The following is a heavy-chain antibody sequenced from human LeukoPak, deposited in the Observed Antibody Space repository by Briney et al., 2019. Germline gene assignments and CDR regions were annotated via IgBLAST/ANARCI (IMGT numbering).Heavy chain of an antibody. V-gene: IGHV3-30*02. Sequence: PGGSLRLSCAASGFTFSSYGMHWVRQAPGKGLEWVAFIRYDGSNKYYADSVKGRFTISRDNSKNTLYLQMNSLRADDTAVYYCAKDPYGSGGSFDYWGQGTLVTVSS. D-gene: IGHD3-10*01. CDR3: AKDPYGSGGSFDY. CDR2: IRYDGSNK. CDR1: GFTFSSYG. J-gene: IGHJ4*02.